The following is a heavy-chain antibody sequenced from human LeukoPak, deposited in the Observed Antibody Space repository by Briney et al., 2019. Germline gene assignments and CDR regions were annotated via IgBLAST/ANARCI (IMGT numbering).Heavy chain of an antibody. J-gene: IGHJ5*02. V-gene: IGHV3-21*01. CDR3: ARGLNWKYGWFDP. CDR2: ISSSSSYI. CDR1: GITFSSYS. Sequence: GGSLRLSCAASGITFSSYSMNWGRQAPGKGLEWVSCISSSSSYIYYADSVKGRFTISRDNAKNSLYLQMNSLRAEDTAVYYCARGLNWKYGWFDPWGQGTLVTVSS. D-gene: IGHD1-7*01.